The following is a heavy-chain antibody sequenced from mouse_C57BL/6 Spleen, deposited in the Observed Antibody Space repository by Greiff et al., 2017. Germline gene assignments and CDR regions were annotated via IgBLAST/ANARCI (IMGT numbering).Heavy chain of an antibody. J-gene: IGHJ3*01. CDR1: GYAFSSYW. D-gene: IGHD1-1*01. Sequence: QVQLQQSGAELVKPGASVKISCKASGYAFSSYWMNWVKQRPGKGLEWIGQFYPGDGDTNYNGKFKGKATLTADKSSSTAYMQLSSLTSEVCAVYFCAREASYYGSSPAWFAYWGRGTRVTVSA. CDR2: FYPGDGDT. CDR3: AREASYYGSSPAWFAY. V-gene: IGHV1-80*01.